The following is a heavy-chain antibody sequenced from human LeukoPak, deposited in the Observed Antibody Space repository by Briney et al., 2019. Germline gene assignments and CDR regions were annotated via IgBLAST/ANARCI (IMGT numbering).Heavy chain of an antibody. V-gene: IGHV4-34*01. D-gene: IGHD3-16*01. CDR2: INHSGST. CDR3: ARPPARGGGYYYYYMDV. J-gene: IGHJ6*03. CDR1: GGSFSGYY. Sequence: SETLSLTCAVYGGSFSGYYWSWIRQPPGKGLEWIGEINHSGSTNYNPSLKSRVTISVDTSKNQFSLKLSSVTTADTAVYYCARPPARGGGYYYYYMDVWGKGTTVTVSS.